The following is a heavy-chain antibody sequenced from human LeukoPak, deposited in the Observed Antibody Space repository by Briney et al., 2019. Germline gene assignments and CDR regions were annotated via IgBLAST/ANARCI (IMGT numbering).Heavy chain of an antibody. CDR3: AKRVEYSSPGGYFDY. J-gene: IGHJ4*02. D-gene: IGHD6-6*01. V-gene: IGHV3-23*01. Sequence: PGGSLRLSCAASGFTFSSYAMSWVRQAPGKGLEWVSAISGSGGSTYYADSVKGRFTISRDNSKNTLYLQMDSLRAEDTAVYYCAKRVEYSSPGGYFDYWGQGTLVTVSS. CDR2: ISGSGGST. CDR1: GFTFSSYA.